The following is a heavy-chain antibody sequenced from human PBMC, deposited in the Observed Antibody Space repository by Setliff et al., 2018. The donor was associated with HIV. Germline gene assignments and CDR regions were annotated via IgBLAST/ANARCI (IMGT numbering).Heavy chain of an antibody. CDR2: IYYSVNN. CDR1: GGSISSYY. CDR3: AKSYGPGLDGSFDY. V-gene: IGHV4-59*03. D-gene: IGHD3-10*01. J-gene: IGHJ4*02. Sequence: PSETLSLTCTVSGGSISSYYWSWIRQPPGKGLEWIGFIYYSVNNNYNPSLKSRVTISVDTPKKQFSLRLTSVTAADTAVYYCAKSYGPGLDGSFDYWGQGTLVTVSS.